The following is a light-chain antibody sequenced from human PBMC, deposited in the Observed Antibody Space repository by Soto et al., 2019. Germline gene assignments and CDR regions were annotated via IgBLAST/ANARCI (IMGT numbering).Light chain of an antibody. CDR1: SGSVSTVHY. V-gene: IGLV8-61*01. CDR2: STN. CDR3: VLYMGRDVV. J-gene: IGLJ7*01. Sequence: QAVVTQEPSFSVSPGGTVTLTCALDSGSVSTVHYPSWYRQTPGQAPRTLIYSTNSRSSGVPDRFSGAILGNKSALTITGAQADDESAYFCVLYMGRDVVFGGGTQLTVL.